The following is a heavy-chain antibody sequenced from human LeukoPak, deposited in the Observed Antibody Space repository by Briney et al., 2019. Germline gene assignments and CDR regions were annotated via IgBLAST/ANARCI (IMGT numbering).Heavy chain of an antibody. CDR1: GFTFSSYA. D-gene: IGHD5-12*01. CDR2: ISGSGGST. J-gene: IGHJ4*02. V-gene: IGHV3-23*01. CDR3: AKDMEDIVATDRVDY. Sequence: GALRLSCAASGFTFSSYAMSWVRQAPGKGLEWVSAISGSGGSTYYADSVKGRLTISRDNSKNTLYLQMNSLRAEDTAVYYCAKDMEDIVATDRVDYWGQGTLVTVSS.